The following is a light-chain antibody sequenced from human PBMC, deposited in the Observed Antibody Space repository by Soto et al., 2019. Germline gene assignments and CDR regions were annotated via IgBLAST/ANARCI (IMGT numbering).Light chain of an antibody. CDR3: QQYNSYPRT. J-gene: IGKJ1*01. V-gene: IGKV1-5*03. CDR1: QSISSW. Sequence: DIQMTQSPSTLSASVGDRVTITCWASQSISSWLAWYQQKPGKAPKLLIYKTSDLGSGVPSRFSASGSGTEFTLTISSLQPDDFATYYCQQYNSYPRTFGQGTKVEIK. CDR2: KTS.